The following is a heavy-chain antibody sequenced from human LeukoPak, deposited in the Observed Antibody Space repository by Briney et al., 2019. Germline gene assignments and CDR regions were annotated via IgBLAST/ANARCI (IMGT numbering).Heavy chain of an antibody. CDR1: GFTFTSTA. J-gene: IGHJ6*03. V-gene: IGHV1-58*02. CDR3: AADPVVTPDYYYYYMDV. D-gene: IGHD4-23*01. Sequence: SVKVSCKXSGFTFTSTAMQWVRQARGQRLEWIGRIVVGSGNTNYAQKFQERVTITRDMSTSTAYMELSSLRSEDTAVYYCAADPVVTPDYYYYYMDVWGKGTTVTVSS. CDR2: IVVGSGNT.